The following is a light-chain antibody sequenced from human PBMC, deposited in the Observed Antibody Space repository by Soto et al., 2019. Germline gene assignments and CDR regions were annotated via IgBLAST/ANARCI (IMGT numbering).Light chain of an antibody. V-gene: IGLV2-8*01. CDR1: SSDVGGYNY. CDR3: SSYAGINTLV. Sequence: QSALTQPASVSGSPGQSITISCTGSSSDVGGYNYVSWYQQHPAKAPKLIIYEVTQRPSGVSDRFSGSKSGNTATLTVSGLQAEDEADYHCSSYAGINTLVFGGGTKLTVL. J-gene: IGLJ2*01. CDR2: EVT.